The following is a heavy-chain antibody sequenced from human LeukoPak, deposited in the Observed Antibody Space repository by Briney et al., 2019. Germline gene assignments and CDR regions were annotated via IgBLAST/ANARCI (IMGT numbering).Heavy chain of an antibody. CDR2: IYYSGST. D-gene: IGHD3-10*01. CDR3: ASERVLWFGEAYYYYYGMDV. CDR1: GGSISSSSYY. Sequence: SETLSLTCTVSGGSISSSSYYWGWIRQPPGKGLEWIGSIYYSGSTHYNPSLKSRVTISVDTSKNQFSLKLSSVTAADTAVYYCASERVLWFGEAYYYYYGMDVWGQGTTVTVSS. V-gene: IGHV4-39*01. J-gene: IGHJ6*02.